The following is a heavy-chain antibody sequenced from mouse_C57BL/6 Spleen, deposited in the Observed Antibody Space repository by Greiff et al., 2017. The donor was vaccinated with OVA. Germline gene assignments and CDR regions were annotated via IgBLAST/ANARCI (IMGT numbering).Heavy chain of an antibody. Sequence: QVQLQQPGAELVKPGASVKVSCKASGYTFTSYWMHWVKQRPGQGLEWIGRIHPSDGDTNYNQKFKGKATLTVDKSSSTAYMQLSSLTSEDSAVYYWAIIDYFGSMGVGYWGHSTTLAVAS. CDR2: IHPSDGDT. D-gene: IGHD1-1*01. CDR3: AIIDYFGSMGVGY. CDR1: GYTFTSYW. V-gene: IGHV1-74*01. J-gene: IGHJ2*01.